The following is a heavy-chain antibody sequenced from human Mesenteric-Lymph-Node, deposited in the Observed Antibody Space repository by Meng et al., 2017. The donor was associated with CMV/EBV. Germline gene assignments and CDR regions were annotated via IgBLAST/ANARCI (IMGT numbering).Heavy chain of an antibody. Sequence: SETLSLTCTVSGGSISSYYWSWIRQPPGKGLEWIGYIYYSGSTNYNPSLKRRVTISVDTSKNQFSLKLSSVTAADTAVYYCAREQFRVVGATGHFDYWGQGTLVTVSS. CDR1: GGSISSYY. CDR3: AREQFRVVGATGHFDY. V-gene: IGHV4-59*01. CDR2: IYYSGST. D-gene: IGHD1-26*01. J-gene: IGHJ4*02.